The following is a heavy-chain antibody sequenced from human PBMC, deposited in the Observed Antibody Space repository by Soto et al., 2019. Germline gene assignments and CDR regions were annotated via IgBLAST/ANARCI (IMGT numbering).Heavy chain of an antibody. V-gene: IGHV1-69*08. CDR3: ARELYDSSGYLDY. D-gene: IGHD3-22*01. J-gene: IGHJ4*02. CDR2: IIPILGIA. Sequence: QVQLVQSGAEVKKPGSSVKVSCKASGGTFSSYTISWVRQAPGQGLEWMGRIIPILGIANYAQKFQGRGTITADKSTSTAYMELSSLRSEDTAVYYSARELYDSSGYLDYWGQGTRVTVSS. CDR1: GGTFSSYT.